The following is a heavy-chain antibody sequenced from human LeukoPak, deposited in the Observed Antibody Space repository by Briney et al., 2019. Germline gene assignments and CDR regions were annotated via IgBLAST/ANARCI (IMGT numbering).Heavy chain of an antibody. CDR2: IYYSGST. J-gene: IGHJ4*02. CDR3: ASRLPTVTSTYLDY. V-gene: IGHV4-31*03. CDR1: GGSISSGGYY. Sequence: SETLSLTCTVSGGSISSGGYYWSWIRQHPGKGLEWIGYIYYSGSTYYNPSLKSRVTISVDTSKNQFSLKLSSVTAADTAVYYCASRLPTVTSTYLDYWGQGTLVTVSS. D-gene: IGHD4-17*01.